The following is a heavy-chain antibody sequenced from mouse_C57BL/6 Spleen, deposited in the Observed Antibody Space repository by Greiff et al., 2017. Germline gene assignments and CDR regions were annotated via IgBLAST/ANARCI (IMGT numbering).Heavy chain of an antibody. Sequence: DVKLQESGPGLVKPSQSLSLTCSVTGYSITSGYYWNWIRQFPGNKLEWMGYISYDGSNNYNPSLKNRISITRDTSKNQFFLKLNSVTTEDTATYYCAREDYDYDGGAYWGQGTLVTVSA. CDR2: ISYDGSN. CDR1: GYSITSGYY. D-gene: IGHD2-4*01. J-gene: IGHJ3*01. CDR3: AREDYDYDGGAY. V-gene: IGHV3-6*01.